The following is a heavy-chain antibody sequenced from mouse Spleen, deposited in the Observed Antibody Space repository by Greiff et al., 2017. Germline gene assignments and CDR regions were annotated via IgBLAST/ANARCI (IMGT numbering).Heavy chain of an antibody. Sequence: QVQLQQPGAELVRPGASVKLSCKASGYTFTSYWINWVKQRPGQGLEWIGNIYPSDSYTNYNQKFKDKATLTVDKSSSTAYMQLSSPTSEDSAVYYCTRKTTDYFDYWGQGTTLTVSS. CDR2: IYPSDSYT. V-gene: IGHV1-69*02. J-gene: IGHJ2*01. D-gene: IGHD1-1*01. CDR1: GYTFTSYW. CDR3: TRKTTDYFDY.